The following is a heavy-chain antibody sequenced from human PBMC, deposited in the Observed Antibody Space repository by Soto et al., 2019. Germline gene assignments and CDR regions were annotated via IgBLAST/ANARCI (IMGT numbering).Heavy chain of an antibody. J-gene: IGHJ4*02. CDR1: GFTFSSYA. CDR2: ISSNGGRT. Sequence: LRLSCSASGFTFSSYAMHWVRQAPGKGLEYVSAISSNGGRTYYADSVKGRFTIPRDNSKNTLYLQMSSLRAEDTAVYYCVKGRADYYYDSSGYYHPTAYWGQGTLVTVSS. V-gene: IGHV3-64D*06. D-gene: IGHD3-22*01. CDR3: VKGRADYYYDSSGYYHPTAY.